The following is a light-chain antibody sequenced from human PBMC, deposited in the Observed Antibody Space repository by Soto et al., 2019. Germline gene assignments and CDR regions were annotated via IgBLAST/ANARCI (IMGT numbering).Light chain of an antibody. V-gene: IGKV2-28*01. CDR2: LGS. CDR3: MQALPSPPFT. CDR1: QSLLHSNGYTY. J-gene: IGKJ5*01. Sequence: DIVMTQSPLSLPVTPGEPASISCRSSQSLLHSNGYTYLDWYLQKPGQSPQLLIYLGSNRASGVCDRFSGRGSGTDFTLKISRVEAEDVGVYYCMQALPSPPFTFGQGTRLEIK.